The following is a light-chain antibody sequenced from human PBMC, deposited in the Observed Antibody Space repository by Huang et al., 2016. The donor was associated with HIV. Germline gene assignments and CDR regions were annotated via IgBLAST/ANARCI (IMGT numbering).Light chain of an antibody. Sequence: DIQMTQSPSALSASVGDRVSVTCRSSQTINTWLAWYQQKPGRAPKLLVYKASSLESGVPSRFSGSGSGTQFTLTVSGQQPDDVATYYCQQYSSYPWTFGQGTTVEIK. J-gene: IGKJ1*01. CDR3: QQYSSYPWT. CDR1: QTINTW. V-gene: IGKV1-5*03. CDR2: KAS.